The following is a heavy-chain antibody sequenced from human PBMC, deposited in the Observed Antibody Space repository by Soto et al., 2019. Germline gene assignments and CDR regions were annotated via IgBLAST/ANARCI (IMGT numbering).Heavy chain of an antibody. CDR3: ARDTHSYDFWSGFGMDV. Sequence: EVQLVESGGGLVKPGGSLRLSCAASGFTFSSYSMNWVRQAPGKGLEWVSSISSSSSYIYYADSVKGRFTISRDNAKNSLYLQMNSLRAEDTAVYYCARDTHSYDFWSGFGMDVWGQGTTVTVSS. CDR1: GFTFSSYS. D-gene: IGHD3-3*01. V-gene: IGHV3-21*01. CDR2: ISSSSSYI. J-gene: IGHJ6*02.